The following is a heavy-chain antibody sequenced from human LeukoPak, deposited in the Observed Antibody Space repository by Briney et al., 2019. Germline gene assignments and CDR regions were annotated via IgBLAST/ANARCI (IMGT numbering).Heavy chain of an antibody. D-gene: IGHD6-13*01. J-gene: IGHJ4*02. CDR3: ARDRWKGSSSWYPADY. CDR1: GFTFSSYA. Sequence: GGSLRLSCAASGFTFSSYAMHWVRQAPGKGLEWMAVISYDGSNKYYADSVKGRFTISRDNSKNALSLQMNSLRAEDTAVYYCARDRWKGSSSWYPADYWGQGTLVTVSS. V-gene: IGHV3-30-3*01. CDR2: ISYDGSNK.